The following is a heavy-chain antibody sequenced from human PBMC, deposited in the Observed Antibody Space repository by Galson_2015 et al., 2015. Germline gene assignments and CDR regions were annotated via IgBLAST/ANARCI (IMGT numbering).Heavy chain of an antibody. CDR3: ATSIAYVYCSGGSCYLDS. Sequence: SVKVSCKASGGTFSIFAISWVRQAPGQRLEWMGGLLPIYGTPNYAQKFQGRVTITADESTSTAYMELSSLTSEDTAVFYCATSIAYVYCSGGSCYLDSWGQGTLVTVSS. CDR2: LLPIYGTP. J-gene: IGHJ4*02. V-gene: IGHV1-69*13. D-gene: IGHD2-15*01. CDR1: GGTFSIFA.